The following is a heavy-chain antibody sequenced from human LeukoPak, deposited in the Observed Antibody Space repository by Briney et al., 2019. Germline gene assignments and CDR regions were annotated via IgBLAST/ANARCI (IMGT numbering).Heavy chain of an antibody. CDR2: IYYNGAT. V-gene: IGHV4-39*01. CDR1: GGSIRSTSHY. CDR3: ALHMVYQGALDYFDS. J-gene: IGHJ4*02. Sequence: SETLSLTCTVSGGSIRSTSHYWGWVRQPPGKGLEWIGSIYYNGATYYNPSLKSRVTISVDTSKNQFSLKLTSVTAADTALYYCALHMVYQGALDYFDSWGQGTLVTVSS. D-gene: IGHD3-10*01.